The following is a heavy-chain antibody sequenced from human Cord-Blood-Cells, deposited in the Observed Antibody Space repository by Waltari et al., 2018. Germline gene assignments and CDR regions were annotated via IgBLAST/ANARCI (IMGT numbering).Heavy chain of an antibody. V-gene: IGHV1-2*04. D-gene: IGHD6-13*01. J-gene: IGHJ1*01. CDR2: INPNSGGT. CDR1: GYTFTGSY. Sequence: QVQLVQSGAEVKKPGASVKVSCKASGYTFTGSYMHLVRQAPGQGLEWMGWINPNSGGTNYAQKFQGWVTMTRDTSISTAYMELSRLRSDDTAVYYCATIAAAGAEYFQHWGQGTLVTVSS. CDR3: ATIAAAGAEYFQH.